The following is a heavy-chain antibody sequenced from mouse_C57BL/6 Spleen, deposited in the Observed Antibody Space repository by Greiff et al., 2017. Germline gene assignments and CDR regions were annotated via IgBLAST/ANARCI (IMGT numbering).Heavy chain of an antibody. CDR3: TTVTTGGAMDY. J-gene: IGHJ4*01. CDR1: GFNIKDYY. V-gene: IGHV14-1*01. CDR2: IDPEDGDT. D-gene: IGHD1-1*01. Sequence: EVQLQQSGAELVRPGASVKLSCTASGFNIKDYYMHWVPQRPEQGLEWIGRIDPEDGDTDYAPKFQVKATMTADTSSNTAYLQLSSLTSEDTAVYYCTTVTTGGAMDYWGQGTSVTVSS.